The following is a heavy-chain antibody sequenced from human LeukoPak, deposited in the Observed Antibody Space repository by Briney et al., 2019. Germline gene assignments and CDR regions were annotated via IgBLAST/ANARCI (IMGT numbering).Heavy chain of an antibody. CDR2: INHSGST. J-gene: IGHJ4*02. D-gene: IGHD6-19*01. Sequence: PSETLSLTCTVVSGGSISSSNYYWSWIRQPPGKGLEWIGEINHSGSTNYNPSLKSRVTISVDTSKNQFSLKLSSVTAADTAVYYCASDSGSGWRAHHYFDYWGQGTLVTVSS. V-gene: IGHV4-39*07. CDR1: GGSISSSNYY. CDR3: ASDSGSGWRAHHYFDY.